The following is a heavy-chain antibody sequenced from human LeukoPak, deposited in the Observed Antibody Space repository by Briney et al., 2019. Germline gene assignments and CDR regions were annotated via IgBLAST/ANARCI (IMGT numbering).Heavy chain of an antibody. CDR1: GGSFNEYY. J-gene: IGHJ4*02. D-gene: IGHD3/OR15-3a*01. CDR2: INHRGNT. V-gene: IGHV4-34*01. Sequence: PSETLSLTCVVYGGSFNEYYWTWIRQPPGKGLEWIGEINHRGNTNYNPSLKSRATISVDTSKNQFSLKLSSVTAADTAVYYCASRGTGVTLDYWGQGTLVTVSS. CDR3: ASRGTGVTLDY.